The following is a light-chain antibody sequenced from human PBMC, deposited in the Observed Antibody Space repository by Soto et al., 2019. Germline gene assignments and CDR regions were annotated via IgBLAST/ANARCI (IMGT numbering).Light chain of an antibody. CDR2: GAS. J-gene: IGKJ4*01. CDR3: RQYGRPPPLS. V-gene: IGKV3-20*01. Sequence: EIVLTQSPGTLSLSPGERATLSCRASQSVSSSYLAWYQQKPGQAPRLLIYGASSTSTGIPDRFSGSGSGTDFTLIISRLEREDFAVYYSRQYGRPPPLSFGGGTKVEIK. CDR1: QSVSSSY.